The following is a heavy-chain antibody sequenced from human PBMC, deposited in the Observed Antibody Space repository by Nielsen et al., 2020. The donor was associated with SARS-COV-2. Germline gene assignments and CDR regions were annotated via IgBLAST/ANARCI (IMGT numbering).Heavy chain of an antibody. CDR2: ITMSGAYM. Sequence: GESLKISCAASGFSFNTYAMHWVRQAPGKGLEWVASITMSGAYMYYADSVRGRFTVSRDNAENSLYLQMNSLRDEDTAVYYCARDQDGGAATSNWYFDLWGRGTLVIVSS. CDR3: ARDQDGGAATSNWYFDL. J-gene: IGHJ2*01. V-gene: IGHV3-21*01. D-gene: IGHD6-25*01. CDR1: GFSFNTYA.